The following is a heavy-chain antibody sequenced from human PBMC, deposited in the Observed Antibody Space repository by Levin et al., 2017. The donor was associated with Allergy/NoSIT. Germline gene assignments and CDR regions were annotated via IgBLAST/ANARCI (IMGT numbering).Heavy chain of an antibody. Sequence: GGSLRLSCAASGFTFDDYAMHWVRQAPGKGLEWVSGISWNSGSIGYADSVKGRFTISRDNAMNSLNLRLNSLRTEDTALYYGARGNSGLRDAFDIWGQGTMVIVSS. CDR1: GFTFDDYA. CDR3: ARGNSGLRDAFDI. V-gene: IGHV3-9*01. J-gene: IGHJ3*02. CDR2: ISWNSGSI. D-gene: IGHD6-25*01.